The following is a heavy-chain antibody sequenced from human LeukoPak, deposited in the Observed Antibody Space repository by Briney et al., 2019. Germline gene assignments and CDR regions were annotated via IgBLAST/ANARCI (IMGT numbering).Heavy chain of an antibody. CDR1: GFTFSSYG. Sequence: SGGSLRLSCAASGFTFSSYGMHWVRQAPGKGLEWVAFIRYDGSNKYYADSVKGRFTISRDNSKNTLYLQMNSLRAEDTAVYYCAKDKVTTTPYYLDYWGQGTLVTVSS. D-gene: IGHD4-17*01. J-gene: IGHJ4*02. CDR3: AKDKVTTTPYYLDY. V-gene: IGHV3-30*02. CDR2: IRYDGSNK.